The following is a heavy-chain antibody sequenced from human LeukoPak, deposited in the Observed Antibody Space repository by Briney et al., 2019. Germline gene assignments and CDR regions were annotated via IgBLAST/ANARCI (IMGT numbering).Heavy chain of an antibody. CDR1: GYTFTSYY. Sequence: ASVKVSCKASGYTFTSYYMHWVRQAPGQGLEWMGIINPSGGSTSYAQKFQGRVTMTRDTSTSTVYMELSSLRSEDTAVYYCARDRVDTVMVTGRMGVAPGMDVWGQGTTVTVSS. D-gene: IGHD5-18*01. CDR2: INPSGGST. CDR3: ARDRVDTVMVTGRMGVAPGMDV. V-gene: IGHV1-46*01. J-gene: IGHJ6*02.